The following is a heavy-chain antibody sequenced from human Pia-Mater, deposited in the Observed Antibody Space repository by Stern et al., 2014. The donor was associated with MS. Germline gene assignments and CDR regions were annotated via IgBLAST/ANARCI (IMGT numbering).Heavy chain of an antibody. J-gene: IGHJ4*02. CDR2: INTSDGDT. Sequence: VQLVQSGAEVKKPGASVNISCVTSGDTFTTYYVHWVRQAPGHGLEWMGIINTSDGDTSHTRKFQDRVTVTRDTSASTVYLKLSSLKSEDTAVYYCARQRTTGHMDFDYWGQGTLVTVSS. D-gene: IGHD1-1*01. CDR3: ARQRTTGHMDFDY. V-gene: IGHV1-46*01. CDR1: GDTFTTYY.